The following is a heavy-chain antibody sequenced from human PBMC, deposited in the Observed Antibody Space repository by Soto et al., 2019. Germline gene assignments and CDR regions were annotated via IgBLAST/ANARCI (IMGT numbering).Heavy chain of an antibody. Sequence: EEQLVESGGGLVQPGGSLRLSCAASGFTFGSYWMAWVRQAPGKGLEWVANIKQDGSDKFYVDSVRGRFTNSRDNADNSLYLQMNSLRAEDTALYYCARDIYSTSWGDAFVVWGQGTMVIVSS. V-gene: IGHV3-7*01. CDR3: ARDIYSTSWGDAFVV. J-gene: IGHJ3*01. CDR1: GFTFGSYW. CDR2: IKQDGSDK. D-gene: IGHD2-2*01.